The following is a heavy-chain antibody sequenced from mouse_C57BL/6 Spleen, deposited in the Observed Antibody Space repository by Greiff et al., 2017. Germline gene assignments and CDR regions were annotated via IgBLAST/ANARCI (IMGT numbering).Heavy chain of an antibody. CDR2: INPNNGGT. V-gene: IGHV1-26*01. J-gene: IGHJ3*01. Sequence: EVQLQQSGPELVKPGASVKISCKASGYTFTDYYMNWVKQSHGKSLEWIGDINPNNGGTSYNQKFKGKATLTVDKSSSTAYMELRSLTSEDSAVYYCARPQAAWFAYWGQGTLVTVSA. CDR1: GYTFTDYY. D-gene: IGHD3-2*02. CDR3: ARPQAAWFAY.